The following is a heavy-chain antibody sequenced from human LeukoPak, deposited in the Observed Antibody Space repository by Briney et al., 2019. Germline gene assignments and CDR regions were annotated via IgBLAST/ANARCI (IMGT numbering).Heavy chain of an antibody. CDR1: GFTFRSYA. V-gene: IGHV3-23*01. D-gene: IGHD3-16*01. Sequence: PGGSLRLSCAASGFTFRSYAMSWGRQAPGKGLEWVSGISGSGGRTYYADSVKGRFTISRDNAKISLYLQMNSLRADDTAVYYCARDQGEALCYYYGMDVWGKGTTVTVSS. J-gene: IGHJ6*04. CDR3: ARDQGEALCYYYGMDV. CDR2: ISGSGGRT.